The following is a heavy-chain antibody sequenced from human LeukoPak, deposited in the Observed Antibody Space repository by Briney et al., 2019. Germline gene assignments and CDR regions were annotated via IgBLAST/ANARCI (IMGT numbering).Heavy chain of an antibody. CDR3: AKDRARGGTTDFDY. D-gene: IGHD1-7*01. Sequence: GSLRLSCAASGCTFSTYAMSWVRQAPGKGLEWVSAISGSADSTYYADSVKGQFAISRDNSKTTLYLQMNSLRAEDTAVYFCAKDRARGGTTDFDYWGQGTLVTVSS. V-gene: IGHV3-23*01. CDR2: ISGSADST. J-gene: IGHJ4*02. CDR1: GCTFSTYA.